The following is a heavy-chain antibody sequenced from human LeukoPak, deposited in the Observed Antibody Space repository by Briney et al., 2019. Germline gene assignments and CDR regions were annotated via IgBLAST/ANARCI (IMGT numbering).Heavy chain of an antibody. V-gene: IGHV3-33*08. CDR1: GFTFSSYG. CDR2: IWYGGSNK. Sequence: GGSLRLSCAASGFTFSSYGMHWVRQAPGKGLEWVAVIWYGGSNKYYADSVKGRFTISRDNSKNTLYLQLNSLRPEDTAVYYCAREGYSYGHNDYWGQGTLVTVSS. J-gene: IGHJ4*02. CDR3: AREGYSYGHNDY. D-gene: IGHD5-18*01.